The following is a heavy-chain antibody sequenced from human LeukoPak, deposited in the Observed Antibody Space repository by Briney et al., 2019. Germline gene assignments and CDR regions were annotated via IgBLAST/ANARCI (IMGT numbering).Heavy chain of an antibody. D-gene: IGHD3-9*01. CDR3: ARDDDILTGYYTGYYYYMDV. J-gene: IGHJ6*03. CDR2: IKQDGSEK. V-gene: IGHV3-7*01. Sequence: GGSLRLSCAASGFTFSSYWMSWVRQAPGKGLEWVANIKQDGSEKCYVDSVKGRFTISRDNAKNSLYLQMNSLRAEDTAVYYCARDDDILTGYYTGYYYYMDVWGKGTTVTVSS. CDR1: GFTFSSYW.